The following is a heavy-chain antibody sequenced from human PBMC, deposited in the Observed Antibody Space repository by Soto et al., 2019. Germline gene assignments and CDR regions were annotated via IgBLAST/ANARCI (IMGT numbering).Heavy chain of an antibody. CDR3: ARATSGSFDALDM. V-gene: IGHV3-33*01. CDR2: IWYDGSIK. D-gene: IGHD1-26*01. CDR1: GFTFGIYG. J-gene: IGHJ3*02. Sequence: QVQLVESGGRVVQPGRSLRLSCAASGFTFGIYGMHWVRQAPGKGLEWVAVIWYDGSIKYHADSVKGRFTISRDNSKNTVYLQMNSLRDEDTAVYYCARATSGSFDALDMWGQGTMVTVSS.